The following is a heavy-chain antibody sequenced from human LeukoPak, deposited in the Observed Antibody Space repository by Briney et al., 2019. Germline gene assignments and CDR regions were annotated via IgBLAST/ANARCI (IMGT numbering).Heavy chain of an antibody. Sequence: GGSLRLSCAASGFTFSSYSMNWVRQAPGKGLEWVSSISSSSSYIYYADSVKGRFTISRDNAKNSLYLQMNSLRAEDTAVYYCAKDRPIAAAGYFDYWGQGTLVTVSS. CDR2: ISSSSSYI. CDR3: AKDRPIAAAGYFDY. CDR1: GFTFSSYS. V-gene: IGHV3-21*01. J-gene: IGHJ4*02. D-gene: IGHD6-13*01.